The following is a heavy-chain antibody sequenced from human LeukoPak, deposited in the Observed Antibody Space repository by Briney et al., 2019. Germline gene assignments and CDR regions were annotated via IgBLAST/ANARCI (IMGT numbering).Heavy chain of an antibody. J-gene: IGHJ4*02. D-gene: IGHD6-6*01. Sequence: GGSLRLSCAASGFTFSGSAMHWVRQASGKGLEWVGRIRSKANSYATAYAASVKGRFTISRDDSKNTAYLQMNSLKTEDTAVYYCARVRPLPPYTQLVGPLDYWGQGTLVTVSS. CDR1: GFTFSGSA. CDR2: IRSKANSYAT. V-gene: IGHV3-73*01. CDR3: ARVRPLPPYTQLVGPLDY.